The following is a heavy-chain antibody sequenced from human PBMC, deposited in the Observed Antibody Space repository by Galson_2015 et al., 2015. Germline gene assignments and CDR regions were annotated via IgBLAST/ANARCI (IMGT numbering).Heavy chain of an antibody. D-gene: IGHD2-21*02. CDR1: GFTFSSYG. CDR2: IWYDGSNK. Sequence: SLRLSCAASGFTFSSYGMHWVRQAPGKGLEWGAVIWYDGSNKYYADSVKGRFTISRDNSKNTLYLQMNSLRAEDTAVYYCAREARDPSPLDYWVQGTLVTVSS. CDR3: AREARDPSPLDY. J-gene: IGHJ4*02. V-gene: IGHV3-33*01.